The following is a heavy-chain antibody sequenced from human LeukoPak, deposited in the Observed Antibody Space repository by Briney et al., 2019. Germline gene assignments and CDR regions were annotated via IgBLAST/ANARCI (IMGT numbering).Heavy chain of an antibody. Sequence: SVKVSCKASGGSFKTYPISWVRQAPGQGLEWMGGLTQFFRRTNYTQKFQGRLIITTDESYSTAYMELSDLRSDDTALYYCARDWASSSQFFDYWGQGTLVTVSS. CDR3: ARDWASSSQFFDY. CDR2: LTQFFRRT. D-gene: IGHD6-13*01. J-gene: IGHJ4*02. CDR1: GGSFKTYP. V-gene: IGHV1-69*05.